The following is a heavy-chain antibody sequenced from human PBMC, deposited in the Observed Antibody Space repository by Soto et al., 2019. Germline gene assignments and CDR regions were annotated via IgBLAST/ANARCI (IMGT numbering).Heavy chain of an antibody. CDR1: GFSLSTTEEG. D-gene: IGHD2-21*02. V-gene: IGHV2-5*02. Sequence: QITLKESDPTLVKPTQTLTLTCTFSGFSLSTTEEGVGWIRQPPGKAPEWLALIYWDDDKRYSPSLKTRLTITKDTSKNQVVLTVTNVDPVDTATYYCAHGSCFGADCYPNPYFDFWGQGILVTVSS. J-gene: IGHJ4*02. CDR3: AHGSCFGADCYPNPYFDF. CDR2: IYWDDDK.